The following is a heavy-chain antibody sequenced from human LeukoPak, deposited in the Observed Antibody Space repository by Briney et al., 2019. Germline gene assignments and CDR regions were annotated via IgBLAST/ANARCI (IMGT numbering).Heavy chain of an antibody. J-gene: IGHJ4*02. CDR2: IKSKTDDGTT. CDR1: GFTFTNAW. Sequence: GGSLRLSCAASGFTFTNAWMSWVRQAPGKGLEWVGRIKSKTDDGTTDYAAPVKGRFTISRDDSKNTLYLQMTSLKTEDTAVYYCTTVGIVGATTAFDYWGQGTLVTVSS. V-gene: IGHV3-15*01. D-gene: IGHD1-26*01. CDR3: TTVGIVGATTAFDY.